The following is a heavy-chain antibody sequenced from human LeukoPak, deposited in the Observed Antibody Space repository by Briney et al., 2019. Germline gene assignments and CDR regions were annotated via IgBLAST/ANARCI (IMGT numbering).Heavy chain of an antibody. D-gene: IGHD2-21*01. CDR3: ARGRGLWWLPRTAFDY. CDR2: INHSGST. V-gene: IGHV4-34*01. J-gene: IGHJ4*02. CDR1: GFSDAW. Sequence: PGGSLRLSCAASGFSDAWMSWVRQPPGKGLEWIGEINHSGSTNYNPSLKSRVTISVDTSKNQFSLKLSSVTAADTAVYYCARGRGLWWLPRTAFDYWGQGTLVTVSS.